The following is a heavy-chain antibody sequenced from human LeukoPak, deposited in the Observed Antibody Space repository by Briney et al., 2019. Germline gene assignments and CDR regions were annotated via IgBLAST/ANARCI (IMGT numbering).Heavy chain of an antibody. J-gene: IGHJ4*02. CDR3: AHSPYDYVWGTYRAGARYYFDY. V-gene: IGHV2-5*01. CDR2: IYWNDDK. D-gene: IGHD3-16*02. Sequence: SGPTLVKPTQTLTLTCTFSGFSLKTRGVGVGWIRQPPRKAPEWRAFIYWNDDKRYNASLKSRLTVTKDTSKNQVFLTMTNMDPEDTATYYCAHSPYDYVWGTYRAGARYYFDYWGQGMLVAVAS. CDR1: GFSLKTRGVG.